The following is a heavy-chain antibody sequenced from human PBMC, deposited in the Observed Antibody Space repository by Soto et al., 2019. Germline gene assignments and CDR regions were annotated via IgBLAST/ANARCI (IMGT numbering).Heavy chain of an antibody. CDR1: GFTFSSYG. V-gene: IGHV3-30*18. Sequence: QVQLVESGGGVVQPGRSLRLSCAASGFTFSSYGMHWVRQAPGKGLEWVAVISYDGSNKYYADSVKGRFTISRDNSKNTLYLQMNSLRAEDTAVYYCAKEWGYCSGGSCYYYYYGMDVW. D-gene: IGHD2-15*01. J-gene: IGHJ6*01. CDR3: AKEWGYCSGGSCYYYYYGMDV. CDR2: ISYDGSNK.